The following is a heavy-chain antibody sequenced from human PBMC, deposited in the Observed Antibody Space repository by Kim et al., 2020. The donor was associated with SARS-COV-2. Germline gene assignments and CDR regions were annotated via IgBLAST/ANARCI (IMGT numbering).Heavy chain of an antibody. Sequence: SETLSLTCAVYGESFSDYYWTWIRQPPGKGLEWIGEINHSGSTNYNPSLKSRVIISVDTSRNQFSLKLSSVTAADTAVYYCARGRRGVSMIVLVIQGVEFYFDNWGQGTLVTVSS. V-gene: IGHV4-34*01. CDR3: ARGRRGVSMIVLVIQGVEFYFDN. CDR1: GESFSDYY. D-gene: IGHD3-22*01. CDR2: INHSGST. J-gene: IGHJ4*02.